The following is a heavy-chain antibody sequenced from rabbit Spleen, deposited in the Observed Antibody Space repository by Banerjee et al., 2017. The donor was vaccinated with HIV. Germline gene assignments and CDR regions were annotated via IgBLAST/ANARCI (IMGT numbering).Heavy chain of an antibody. CDR2: IAAGSSGST. D-gene: IGHD4-1*01. Sequence: EESGGDLVQPEGSLTLTCKASGFTLSNSYWICWVRQAPGKGLEWIACIAAGSSGSTYYASWAKGRFTISKTSSTTVTLQMTSLTVADTATYFCARGDYSSGWSASLWGPGTLVTVS. CDR3: ARGDYSSGWSASL. CDR1: GFTLSNSYW. V-gene: IGHV1S45*01. J-gene: IGHJ6*01.